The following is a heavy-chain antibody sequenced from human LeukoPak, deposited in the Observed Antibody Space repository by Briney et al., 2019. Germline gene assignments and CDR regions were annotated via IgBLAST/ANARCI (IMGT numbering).Heavy chain of an antibody. CDR1: GFTFDDYG. J-gene: IGHJ4*02. D-gene: IGHD6-13*01. V-gene: IGHV3-66*01. Sequence: GGSLRLSCAASGFTFDDYGMSWVRQAPGKGLEWVSVIYGDGSPYYTDSVRGRFTIFRDSSKSIVYLQMNSLRADDTAVYFCARGLRAAGTFDLWGQGTLVIVSS. CDR3: ARGLRAAGTFDL. CDR2: IYGDGSP.